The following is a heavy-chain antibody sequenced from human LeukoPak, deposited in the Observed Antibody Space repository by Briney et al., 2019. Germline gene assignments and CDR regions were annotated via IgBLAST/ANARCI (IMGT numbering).Heavy chain of an antibody. V-gene: IGHV1-69*06. Sequence: SVKVSCKASGGTFSSYAISWVRQAPGQGLEWMGGIIPIFGTASYAQKFQGRVTITADKSKSTAYMELSSLRSEDTAVYYCARDNKTWLPPSGWGQGTLVTVSS. CDR3: ARDNKTWLPPSG. CDR1: GGTFSSYA. CDR2: IIPIFGTA. J-gene: IGHJ4*02. D-gene: IGHD6-19*01.